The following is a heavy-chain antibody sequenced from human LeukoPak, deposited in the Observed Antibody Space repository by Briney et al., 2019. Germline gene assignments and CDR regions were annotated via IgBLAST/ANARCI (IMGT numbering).Heavy chain of an antibody. J-gene: IGHJ4*02. CDR2: IAANGDS. CDR3: ARGYSYRFDY. D-gene: IGHD4-11*01. V-gene: IGHV3-13*01. Sequence: GGSLRLSCAASGFAFYNYDMHWVRQTGKDLEWVSVIAANGDSYYAGSVRGRFTISRDNGNNALYLQMNSLRDGDTAVYYCARGYSYRFDYWGQGTLVTVSS. CDR1: GFAFYNYD.